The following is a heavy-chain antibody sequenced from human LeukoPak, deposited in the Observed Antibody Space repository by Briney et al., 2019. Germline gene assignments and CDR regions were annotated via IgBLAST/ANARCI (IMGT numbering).Heavy chain of an antibody. V-gene: IGHV3-21*01. CDR1: GFTFSSYS. Sequence: PGGSLRLSCVVSGFTFSSYSMNWVREAAGKGLEWVSSISSSSSYIYYADSVKGRFTISRDNAKNSLYLQMNSLRAEDTAVYYCASALNWVFDYWGQGTLVTVSS. D-gene: IGHD7-27*01. J-gene: IGHJ4*02. CDR3: ASALNWVFDY. CDR2: ISSSSSYI.